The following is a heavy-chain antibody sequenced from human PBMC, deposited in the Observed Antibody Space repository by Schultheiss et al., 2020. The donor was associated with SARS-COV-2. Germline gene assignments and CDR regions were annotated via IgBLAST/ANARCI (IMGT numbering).Heavy chain of an antibody. D-gene: IGHD6-19*01. CDR3: ARGNQGSSGWYRRWFDP. J-gene: IGHJ5*02. CDR1: GFTFSSYA. Sequence: GGSLRLSCAASGFTFSSYAMHWVRQAPGKGLEWVAVISYDGSNKYYADSVKGRFTISRDNSKNTLYLQMNSLRAEDTAVYYCARGNQGSSGWYRRWFDPWGQGTLVTVSS. V-gene: IGHV3-30*04. CDR2: ISYDGSNK.